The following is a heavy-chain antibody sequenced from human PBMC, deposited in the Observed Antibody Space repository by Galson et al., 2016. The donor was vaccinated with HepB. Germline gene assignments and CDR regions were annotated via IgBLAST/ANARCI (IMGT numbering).Heavy chain of an antibody. CDR2: INQEGIET. Sequence: SLRLSCAVSGFIFGDYWMAWVRQAPGKGLEWVANINQEGIETHYADSVKGRFTISRDNAKNSLYLQLNSLRAEDTAVYYCVRGNYGRLPRLWGQGTMVTVSS. D-gene: IGHD1-26*01. V-gene: IGHV3-7*04. J-gene: IGHJ3*01. CDR3: VRGNYGRLPRL. CDR1: GFIFGDYW.